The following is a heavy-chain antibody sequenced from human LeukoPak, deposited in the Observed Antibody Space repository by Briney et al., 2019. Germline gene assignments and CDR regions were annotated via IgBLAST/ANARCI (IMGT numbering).Heavy chain of an antibody. Sequence: PSETLSLTCTVSGGSISSGGYYWSWIRRHPGKGLEWIGYIYYSGSTYYNPSLKSRVTISVDTSKNQFSLKLSSVTAADTAVYYCARVNSPGHYYYYYGMDVWGQGTTVTVSS. V-gene: IGHV4-31*03. CDR2: IYYSGST. D-gene: IGHD5-18*01. CDR3: ARVNSPGHYYYYYGMDV. CDR1: GGSISSGGYY. J-gene: IGHJ6*02.